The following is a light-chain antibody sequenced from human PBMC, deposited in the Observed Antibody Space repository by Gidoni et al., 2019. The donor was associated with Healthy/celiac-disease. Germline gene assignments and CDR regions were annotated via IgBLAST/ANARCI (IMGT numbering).Light chain of an antibody. Sequence: QSVLTQPPPASGTPGQRVTISCSGSRSNIGSNTVNWYQQLPGTAPKLLIYSNKQRPSGVPDRFSGSKSGTSASLAISGLQSEDEADYYCAAWDDSLNGVVFGGGTKLTAL. J-gene: IGLJ2*01. V-gene: IGLV1-44*01. CDR1: RSNIGSNT. CDR2: SNK. CDR3: AAWDDSLNGVV.